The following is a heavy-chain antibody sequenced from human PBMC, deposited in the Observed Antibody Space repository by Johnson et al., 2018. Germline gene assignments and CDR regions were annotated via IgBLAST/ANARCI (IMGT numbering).Heavy chain of an antibody. CDR1: GFTFSSYS. V-gene: IGHV3-21*01. J-gene: IGHJ6*03. Sequence: VQLVQSGGGLVKPGGSLRLSCAASGFTFSSYSMNWVRQAPGKGLEWVSSISSSSSYIYYADSVKGRFTISRDNAKNSLYLQMNSLRAEDTAVYYCAGGTTGTPRGPSEYMDVWGKGTTVTVSS. CDR3: AGGTTGTPRGPSEYMDV. CDR2: ISSSSSYI. D-gene: IGHD4-17*01.